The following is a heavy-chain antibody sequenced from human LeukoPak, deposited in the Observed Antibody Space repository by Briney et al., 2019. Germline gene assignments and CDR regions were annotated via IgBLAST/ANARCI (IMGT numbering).Heavy chain of an antibody. CDR1: GYTFTSYD. Sequence: ASVKVSCKASGYTFTSYDINWVRQATGQGLEWMGWMNPNSGNTGYAQKFQGRVTMTRNTPISTAYMELSSLRSEDTAVYYCARDPQGLRWPYYYYYGMDVWGQGTTVTVSS. D-gene: IGHD4-23*01. CDR3: ARDPQGLRWPYYYYYGMDV. J-gene: IGHJ6*02. CDR2: MNPNSGNT. V-gene: IGHV1-8*01.